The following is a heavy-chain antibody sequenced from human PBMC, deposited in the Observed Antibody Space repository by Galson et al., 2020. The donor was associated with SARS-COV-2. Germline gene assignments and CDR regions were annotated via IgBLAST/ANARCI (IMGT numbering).Heavy chain of an antibody. CDR2: MNPNSGNT. J-gene: IGHJ6*02. CDR3: ARGPYYYGMDV. V-gene: IGHV1-8*02. CDR1: GYTFTSYD. Sequence: GESLKISCKASGYTFTSYDINWVRQATGQGLEWMGWMNPNSGNTGYAQKFQGRVTMTRNTSISTAYMELSSLRSEDTAVYYCARGPYYYGMDVWGQGTTVTVSS.